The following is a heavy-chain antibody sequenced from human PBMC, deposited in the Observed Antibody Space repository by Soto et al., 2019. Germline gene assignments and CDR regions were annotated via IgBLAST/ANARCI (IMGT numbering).Heavy chain of an antibody. Sequence: GGSLRLSCTASGFTFSNYAMTWVRQAPGKGLEWVSTITGSGGGTYYADSVKGRFTISRDNSKNTLYLQMPNLRADDTAVYYCAKGMIASTVADFFDYWGQGTLVTVSS. J-gene: IGHJ4*02. CDR3: AKGMIASTVADFFDY. V-gene: IGHV3-23*01. CDR2: ITGSGGGT. CDR1: GFTFSNYA. D-gene: IGHD6-19*01.